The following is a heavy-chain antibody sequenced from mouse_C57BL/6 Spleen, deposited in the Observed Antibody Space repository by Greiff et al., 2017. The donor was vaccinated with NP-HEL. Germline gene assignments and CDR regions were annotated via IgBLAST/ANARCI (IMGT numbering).Heavy chain of an antibody. J-gene: IGHJ2*01. V-gene: IGHV1-80*01. CDR2: IYPGDGDT. Sequence: QVQLQQSGAELVKPGASVKISCKASGYAFSSYWMTWVKQRPGKGLEWIGQIYPGDGDTNSNGKFKGKATLTADKSSSTAYMQLSSLTSEDSAVYFCARRRGGYYFDYWGQGTTLTVSS. CDR3: ARRRGGYYFDY. D-gene: IGHD1-1*02. CDR1: GYAFSSYW.